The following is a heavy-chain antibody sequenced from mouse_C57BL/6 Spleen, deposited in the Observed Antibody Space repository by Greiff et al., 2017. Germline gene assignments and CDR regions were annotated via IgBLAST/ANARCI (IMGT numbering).Heavy chain of an antibody. J-gene: IGHJ3*01. V-gene: IGHV1-26*01. CDR3: ARNYGSSPWFAY. D-gene: IGHD1-1*01. CDR2: INPDNGGT. Sequence: EVQLQQSGPELVKPGASVKISCKASGYTSTDYYMNWVKQSHGKSLEWIGDINPDNGGTSYNQKFKGKATLTVDKSSSTAYMELRSLTSEDSAVYYCARNYGSSPWFAYWGQGTLVTVSA. CDR1: GYTSTDYY.